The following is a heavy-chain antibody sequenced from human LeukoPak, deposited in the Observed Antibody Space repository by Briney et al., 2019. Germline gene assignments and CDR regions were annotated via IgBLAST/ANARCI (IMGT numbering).Heavy chain of an antibody. CDR2: IYHSGSF. CDR3: ARLTTIAPGPYYDFGSGYSDYYYYMDV. D-gene: IGHD3-3*01. Sequence: SGTLSLTCAVSGGSISSNNWWSWVRQSPEKGLEWIAEIYHSGSFNRNPSLKSRVTILVDKSKNQFSLNLTSVTAADTAVYYCARLTTIAPGPYYDFGSGYSDYYYYMDVWGKGTTVTVSS. J-gene: IGHJ6*03. CDR1: GGSISSNNW. V-gene: IGHV4-4*02.